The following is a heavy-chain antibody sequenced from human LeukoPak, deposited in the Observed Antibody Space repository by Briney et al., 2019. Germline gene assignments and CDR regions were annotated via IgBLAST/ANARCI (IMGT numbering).Heavy chain of an antibody. CDR1: GFTFSIYW. D-gene: IGHD3-10*01. V-gene: IGHV3-7*05. J-gene: IGHJ3*02. CDR3: SREGMVSAFDI. CDR2: INQDGSEK. Sequence: PGGSLGLSCAASGFTFSIYWMNWVRQAPGKGLEWVANINQDGSEKYYVDSVKGRFTISRDNAKNSLCLQMNSLRAEDAAVYYCSREGMVSAFDIWGQGTMVTVSS.